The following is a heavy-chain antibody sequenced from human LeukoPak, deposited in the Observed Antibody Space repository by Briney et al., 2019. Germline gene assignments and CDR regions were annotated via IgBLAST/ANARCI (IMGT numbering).Heavy chain of an antibody. V-gene: IGHV4-34*01. D-gene: IGHD6-13*01. CDR2: INHSGST. J-gene: IGHJ4*02. Sequence: PSETLSLTCAVYGGSFSGYYWSWIRQPPGKGLEWIGEINHSGSTNYNPSLKSRVTISVDTSKNQFSLKLSSVTAADTAVYYCARVGAAAGRDYWGQGTLVTVSS. CDR1: GGSFSGYY. CDR3: ARVGAAAGRDY.